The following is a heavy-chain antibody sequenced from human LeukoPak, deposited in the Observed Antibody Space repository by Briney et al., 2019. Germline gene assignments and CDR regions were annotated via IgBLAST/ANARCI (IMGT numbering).Heavy chain of an antibody. CDR2: ISSSSSYI. CDR3: ARDSWSVWGSYRYTGFSDY. V-gene: IGHV3-21*01. CDR1: GFTFSSYS. J-gene: IGHJ4*02. D-gene: IGHD3-16*02. Sequence: GGSLRLSCAGSGFTFSSYSMNWVRQVPGKGLEWVSSISSSSSYIYHADSVKGRFTISRDNAKNSLYLQMNSLRAEDTALYYCARDSWSVWGSYRYTGFSDYWGQGTLVTVSS.